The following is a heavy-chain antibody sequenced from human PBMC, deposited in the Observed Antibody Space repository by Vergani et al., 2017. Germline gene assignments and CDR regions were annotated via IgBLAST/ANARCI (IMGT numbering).Heavy chain of an antibody. D-gene: IGHD6-13*01. CDR3: ARSRAAAGKPHSYGMDV. CDR1: GFTFNQYG. CDR2: TWYDGNNK. J-gene: IGHJ6*02. Sequence: QVQLVESGGGVVQPGRSLRLSCAASGFTFNQYGMHWVRQAPGKGLEWVAVTWYDGNNKQYADSVKGRFTISRDNSKSTMYLQMNSLRSEDTAVYYCARSRAAAGKPHSYGMDVWDQGTTVTVSS. V-gene: IGHV3-33*01.